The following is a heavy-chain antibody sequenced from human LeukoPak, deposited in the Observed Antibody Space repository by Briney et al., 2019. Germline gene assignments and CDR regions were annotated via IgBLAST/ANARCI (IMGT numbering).Heavy chain of an antibody. Sequence: KPSETLSLTCTVSGGSISSYYWGWIRQPAGKGLEWIGRIYTSGSTNYNPSLKSRVTISVDRSKNQFSLKQSSVTAADTAVYYCARATITMAVGVPADAFDIWGQGTMVTVSS. CDR3: ARATITMAVGVPADAFDI. CDR2: IYTSGST. D-gene: IGHD3-22*01. CDR1: GGSISSYY. V-gene: IGHV4-4*07. J-gene: IGHJ3*02.